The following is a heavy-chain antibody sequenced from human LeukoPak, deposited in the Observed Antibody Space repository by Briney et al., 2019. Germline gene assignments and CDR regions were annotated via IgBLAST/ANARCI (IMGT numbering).Heavy chain of an antibody. V-gene: IGHV3-11*04. Sequence: GGSLRLSCAASGFTFSDYYMNWIRQAPGKGLEWVSYISNSGSSIYYADSVEGRFTISRDNAKNSLYLQMNNLRAEDTAVYYCAREGSSWIEYFQHWGQGTLVTVSS. CDR1: GFTFSDYY. CDR2: ISNSGSSI. D-gene: IGHD6-13*01. J-gene: IGHJ1*01. CDR3: AREGSSWIEYFQH.